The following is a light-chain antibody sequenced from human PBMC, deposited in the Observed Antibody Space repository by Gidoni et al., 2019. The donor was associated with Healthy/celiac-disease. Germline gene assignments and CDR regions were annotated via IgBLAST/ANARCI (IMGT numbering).Light chain of an antibody. Sequence: EIVLTHSPATLSLSPGERATLTCRASQSVSSYLAWYQQKPGQAPRLLIHDASNRATGIPARFSGSGSGTDFTLTISSLEPEDFAVYYCQQRSNWPPKTFGGGTKVEIK. CDR1: QSVSSY. V-gene: IGKV3-11*01. CDR3: QQRSNWPPKT. J-gene: IGKJ4*01. CDR2: DAS.